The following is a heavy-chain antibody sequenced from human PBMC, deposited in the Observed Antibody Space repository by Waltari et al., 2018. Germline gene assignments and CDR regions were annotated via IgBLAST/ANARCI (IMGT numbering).Heavy chain of an antibody. Sequence: QVQLVQSGAEVKKPGSSVKVSCKAYGGTFTNSVITWVRQAPGQGLEWMGRIVPFVGTSNHAQKVQVIVTITADKSTRTAYMELSSLRSEDTSVYYCARTYEINGYYTDYYMDVWGEGTTVTISS. J-gene: IGHJ6*03. CDR3: ARTYEINGYYTDYYMDV. V-gene: IGHV1-69*04. D-gene: IGHD3-22*01. CDR2: IVPFVGTS. CDR1: GGTFTNSV.